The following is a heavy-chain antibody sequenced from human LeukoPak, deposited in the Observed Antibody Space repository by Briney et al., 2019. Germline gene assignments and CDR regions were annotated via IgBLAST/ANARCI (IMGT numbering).Heavy chain of an antibody. J-gene: IGHJ4*02. CDR2: IQYDGSNK. CDR1: GFTFSSYG. V-gene: IGHV3-30*02. CDR3: AVIAVAGSFDH. Sequence: GGSLRLSCAASGFTFSSYGMHWVRQAPGKGLEWVAFIQYDGSNKYYADSVKGRFTISRDNSKNTLYLQMHSLRAEDTAVYYCAVIAVAGSFDHWGQGTLVTVSS. D-gene: IGHD6-19*01.